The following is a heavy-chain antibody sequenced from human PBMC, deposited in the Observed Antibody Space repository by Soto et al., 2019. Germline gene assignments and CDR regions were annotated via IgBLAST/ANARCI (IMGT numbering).Heavy chain of an antibody. CDR1: GYTFTSYG. CDR3: ARDRYYYDSSGYVLDY. D-gene: IGHD3-22*01. Sequence: QVQLVQSGAEVKKPGASVKVSCKASGYTFTSYGISWVRQAPGQGLEWMGWISAYNGNTNYAQKLQGRVTMTTDTSTSTAYMELRSLISDDTAVYYCARDRYYYDSSGYVLDYWGQGTLVTVSS. CDR2: ISAYNGNT. J-gene: IGHJ4*02. V-gene: IGHV1-18*01.